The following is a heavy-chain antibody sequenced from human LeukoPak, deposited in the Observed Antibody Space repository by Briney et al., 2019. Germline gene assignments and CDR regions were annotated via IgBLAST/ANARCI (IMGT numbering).Heavy chain of an antibody. CDR3: AKSYGYKGQESSLFDF. CDR1: GFTFSDYY. V-gene: IGHV3-11*01. Sequence: GGSLRLSRAASGFTFSDYYMSWIRQAPGKGLEWVSYISSSGSTIYYADSVKGRFTISRDNAKNSLYLQMKSLRPEDTAFYYCAKSYGYKGQESSLFDFWGQGTLVTVSS. CDR2: ISSSGSTI. J-gene: IGHJ4*02. D-gene: IGHD5-24*01.